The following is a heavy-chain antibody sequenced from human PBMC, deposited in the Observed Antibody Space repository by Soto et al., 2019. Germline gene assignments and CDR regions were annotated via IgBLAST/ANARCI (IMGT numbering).Heavy chain of an antibody. J-gene: IGHJ6*02. CDR1: GFTFSSSA. V-gene: IGHV3-23*01. CDR2: MSDSGVAT. CDR3: AKDLARIVPRDGMDV. Sequence: EVQLLESGGGLVQPGGSLRLSCAASGFTFSSSAMSWVRQAPGKGLEWVSGMSDSGVATYYADSVKGRFTISRDNSKNTLYLQMNSLSAEDTAVYYCAKDLARIVPRDGMDVWGQGTTVTVSS. D-gene: IGHD2-15*01.